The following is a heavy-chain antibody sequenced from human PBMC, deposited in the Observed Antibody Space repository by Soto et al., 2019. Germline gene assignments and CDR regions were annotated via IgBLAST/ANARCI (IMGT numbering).Heavy chain of an antibody. CDR2: INPGDSET. D-gene: IGHD3-9*01. V-gene: IGHV5-51*01. Sequence: PGESLKISCHDSGYEFTTKWISWVRQMPGKGLEWMAIINPGDSETKYSPSFQGQVTISADKSINTAYLQWSSLKASDTAMYYCARHATYYDILSGYYFDYWGQGTQVTVSS. CDR3: ARHATYYDILSGYYFDY. CDR1: GYEFTTKW. J-gene: IGHJ4*02.